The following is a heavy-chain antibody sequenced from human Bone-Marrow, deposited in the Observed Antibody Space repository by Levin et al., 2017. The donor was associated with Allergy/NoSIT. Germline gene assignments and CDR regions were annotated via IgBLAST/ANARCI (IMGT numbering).Heavy chain of an antibody. CDR2: INTNTGNP. J-gene: IGHJ6*03. D-gene: IGHD3-9*01. CDR1: GYTFTSYA. V-gene: IGHV7-4-1*02. Sequence: ASVKVSCKASGYTFTSYAMNWVRQAPGQGLEWMGWINTNTGNPTYAQGFTGRFVFSLDTSVSTAYLQISSLKAEDTAVYYCARASMGYYDILTGYQYGYYYYYMDVWGKGTTVTVSS. CDR3: ARASMGYYDILTGYQYGYYYYYMDV.